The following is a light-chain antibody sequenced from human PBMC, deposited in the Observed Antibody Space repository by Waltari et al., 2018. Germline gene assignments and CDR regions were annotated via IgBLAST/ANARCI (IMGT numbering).Light chain of an antibody. Sequence: QSALTQPASVSGSPGQSITISCHGTSSDVGSYNLFSWYQQHPGKAPKLMIYEVSKRPSGVSNRFSGSKSGNTASLTISGLQAEDEADYYCCSYAGSSTLGVFGGGTKLTVL. CDR3: CSYAGSSTLGV. CDR2: EVS. J-gene: IGLJ2*01. V-gene: IGLV2-23*02. CDR1: SSDVGSYNL.